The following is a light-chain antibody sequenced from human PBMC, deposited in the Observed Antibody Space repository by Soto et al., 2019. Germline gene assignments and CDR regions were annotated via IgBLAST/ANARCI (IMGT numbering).Light chain of an antibody. CDR1: QTINRDY. CDR3: QQYNSAQWT. V-gene: IGKV3-20*01. CDR2: NTS. J-gene: IGKJ1*01. Sequence: ENVLTQSPGILSLSPGERATLSCRASQTINRDYLAWYQQKPGQAPRVLIYNTSRRATGVPDRFVGSGSGTDFTLTITRLGPEDFAVYYCQQYNSAQWTFGHGTKVE.